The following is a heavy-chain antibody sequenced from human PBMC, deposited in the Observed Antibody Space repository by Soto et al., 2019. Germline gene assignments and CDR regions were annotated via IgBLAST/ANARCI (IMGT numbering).Heavy chain of an antibody. J-gene: IGHJ4*02. V-gene: IGHV3-23*01. CDR2: ISGSGEMT. Sequence: PGGSLRLSCAASGFTFRGDAMSWVRQAPGKGLEWVSSISGSGEMTHYADSVKGRFTISRDNAKNTLYLKMESLRAEDTALYYCARSEMTYNWNDWGQGALVTVSS. CDR3: ARSEMTYNWND. CDR1: GFTFRGDA. D-gene: IGHD1-20*01.